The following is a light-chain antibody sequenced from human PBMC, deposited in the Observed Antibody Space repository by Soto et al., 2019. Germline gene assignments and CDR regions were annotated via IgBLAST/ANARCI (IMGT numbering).Light chain of an antibody. J-gene: IGLJ1*01. CDR3: SSYTGSSSLYV. CDR2: EVS. Sequence: QSLLTQPASVSGSPGQSITISCTGTSSDVGTYTYVSWYQQHPGKAPKLMIYEVSNRPSGVSNRFSGSKSGNTASLTISGLQAEDEADYYCSSYTGSSSLYVFGTGTKVTVL. CDR1: SSDVGTYTY. V-gene: IGLV2-14*01.